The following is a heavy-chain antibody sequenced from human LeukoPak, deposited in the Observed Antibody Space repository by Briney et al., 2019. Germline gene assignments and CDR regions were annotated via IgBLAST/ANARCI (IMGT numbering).Heavy chain of an antibody. CDR1: GGSISSYY. J-gene: IGHJ4*02. V-gene: IGHV4-59*01. CDR2: IYYSGST. Sequence: SETLSLTCTVSGGSISSYYWSWIRQPPGKGLEWIGYIYYSGSTNYNPSLKSRVTISVDTSKNQFSLKLSSVTAADTAVYYCARDTYYDFWSGYYWDYWGQGTLVTVSS. CDR3: ARDTYYDFWSGYYWDY. D-gene: IGHD3-3*01.